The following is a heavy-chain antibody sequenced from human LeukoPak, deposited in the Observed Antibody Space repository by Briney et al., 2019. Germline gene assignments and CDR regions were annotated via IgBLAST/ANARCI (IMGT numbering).Heavy chain of an antibody. Sequence: PGGSLRLSCAASGFTFSSYAMSWVRQAPGKGLEWVSAISGSGGSTYYADSVKGRSTISRDNSKNTLYLQMNSLRAEDTAVYYCARVADTAMARYYYYGMDVWGQGTTVTVSS. V-gene: IGHV3-23*01. CDR1: GFTFSSYA. CDR3: ARVADTAMARYYYYGMDV. J-gene: IGHJ6*02. CDR2: ISGSGGST. D-gene: IGHD5-18*01.